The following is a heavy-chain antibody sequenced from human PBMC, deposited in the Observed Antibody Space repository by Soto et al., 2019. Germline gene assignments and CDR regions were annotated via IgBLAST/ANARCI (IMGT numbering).Heavy chain of an antibody. D-gene: IGHD2-2*01. Sequence: ASVKVSCKASGYTFTNYCITWVRQAPGQGLEWMGWISGYNGNTKYAQNFQGRLTLTTDTSTSTAYMELRSLRSDDTAVYYCARDEVPAANWLDPWGQGTLVTVSS. CDR1: GYTFTNYC. J-gene: IGHJ5*02. V-gene: IGHV1-18*04. CDR2: ISGYNGNT. CDR3: ARDEVPAANWLDP.